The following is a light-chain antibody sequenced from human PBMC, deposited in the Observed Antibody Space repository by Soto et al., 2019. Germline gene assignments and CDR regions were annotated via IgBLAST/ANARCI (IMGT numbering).Light chain of an antibody. CDR2: AAS. Sequence: DIQMTQSPSSLSASVGDRVTITCRASQDIINYLAWYQQKPGKAPNLLVYAASTLQSGVSSRISGSGSGADFTLTISDFRPEDVAIYYCQNYKSAPFTFGPGTKVDIK. J-gene: IGKJ3*01. V-gene: IGKV1-27*01. CDR3: QNYKSAPFT. CDR1: QDIINY.